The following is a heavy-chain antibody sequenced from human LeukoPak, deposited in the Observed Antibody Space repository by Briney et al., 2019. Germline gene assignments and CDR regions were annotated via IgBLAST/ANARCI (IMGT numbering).Heavy chain of an antibody. CDR3: ARDPSNTSRWSPYFDY. Sequence: ASVKVSCKASGYTFNKHGITWVRQAPGQGLEWMGWISAYNGDTKYSQKFQGRVTLLTDTSASSAYMELRSLRSDDTAVYYCARDPSNTSRWSPYFDYWGQGALVTVSS. J-gene: IGHJ4*02. CDR1: GYTFNKHG. CDR2: ISAYNGDT. V-gene: IGHV1-18*04. D-gene: IGHD6-19*01.